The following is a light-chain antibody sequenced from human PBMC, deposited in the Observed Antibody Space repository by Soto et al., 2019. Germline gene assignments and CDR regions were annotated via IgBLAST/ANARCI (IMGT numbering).Light chain of an antibody. V-gene: IGKV1-39*01. CDR2: TAS. CDR1: QSISDY. Sequence: DIQMTQSPSSLSASVGDRFTITCRASQSISDYLNWYQQKPGKAPKLLIYTASNLQSGVSSRFSGSGSGTDFTLTISSLQPEDFATYYCQQSDTTPFTFGPGTKVDV. CDR3: QQSDTTPFT. J-gene: IGKJ3*01.